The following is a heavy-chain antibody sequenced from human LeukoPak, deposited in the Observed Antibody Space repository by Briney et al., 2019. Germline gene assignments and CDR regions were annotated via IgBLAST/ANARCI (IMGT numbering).Heavy chain of an antibody. CDR1: GFTFSSYA. J-gene: IGHJ4*02. Sequence: PGGSLRLSCAASGFTFSSYAMHWVRQAPGKGLEWVAVISYDGSNKYYADSVKGRFTISRDNSKNTLYLQTSSLRAEDTAVYYCARDARYYDSSGTNLSFDYWGQGTLVTVSS. CDR3: ARDARYYDSSGTNLSFDY. CDR2: ISYDGSNK. D-gene: IGHD3-22*01. V-gene: IGHV3-30-3*01.